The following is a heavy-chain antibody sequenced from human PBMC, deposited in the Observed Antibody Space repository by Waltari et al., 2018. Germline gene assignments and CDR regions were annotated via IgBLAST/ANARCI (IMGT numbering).Heavy chain of an antibody. V-gene: IGHV4-59*11. CDR2: IYYSGST. D-gene: IGHD2-21*01. J-gene: IGHJ3*02. CDR1: GGSISSHY. Sequence: QVQLQESGPGLVKPSETLSLTCTVSGGSISSHYWRWIRQPPGKGLEWIGYIYYSGSTNYNPSLKSRVTISVDTSKNQFSLKLSSVTAADTAVYYCARVGLFDAFDIWGQGTMVTVSS. CDR3: ARVGLFDAFDI.